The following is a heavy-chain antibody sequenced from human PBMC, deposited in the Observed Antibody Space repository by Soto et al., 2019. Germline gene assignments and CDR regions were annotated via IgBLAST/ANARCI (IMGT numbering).Heavy chain of an antibody. Sequence: QITLKESGPTLVKPTQSLTLTCTVSGFSLRGDGVGVGWICQPPGNALEWLALIYWDDDQRYRPSLKTRLTITKDTSKNQVVLTMTNMDPVDTATYYCAHAFGGTSWPNDAFDIWGQGTVVTVSS. CDR2: IYWDDDQ. CDR3: AHAFGGTSWPNDAFDI. D-gene: IGHD3-3*02. CDR1: GFSLRGDGVG. V-gene: IGHV2-5*02. J-gene: IGHJ3*02.